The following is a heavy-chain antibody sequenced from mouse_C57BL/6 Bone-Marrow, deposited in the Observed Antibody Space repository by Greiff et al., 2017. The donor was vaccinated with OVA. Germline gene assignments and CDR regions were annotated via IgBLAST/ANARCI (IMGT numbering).Heavy chain of an antibody. CDR2: IYPGDGDT. D-gene: IGHD2-4*01. Sequence: QVQLQQSGPELVKPGASVKISCTASGYAFSSSWMNWVKQRPGKGLEWIGRIYPGDGDTNYNGKFKGKATLTADKSSSTAYMQLSSLTSEDSAVYFCARSRAYDYDGGPWYFDVWGTGTTVTVSS. CDR1: GYAFSSSW. V-gene: IGHV1-82*01. J-gene: IGHJ1*03. CDR3: ARSRAYDYDGGPWYFDV.